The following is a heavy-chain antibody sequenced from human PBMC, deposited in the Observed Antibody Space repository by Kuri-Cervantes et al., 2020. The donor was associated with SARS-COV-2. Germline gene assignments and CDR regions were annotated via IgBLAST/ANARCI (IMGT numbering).Heavy chain of an antibody. CDR1: GDTFTISA. J-gene: IGHJ4*02. CDR2: IIPIFGTA. D-gene: IGHD2-15*01. CDR3: ARGTPTALLGLSDLCFDY. V-gene: IGHV1-69*05. Sequence: SVKVSCKASGDTFTISAITWVRLVPGQGLQWMGGIIPIFGTANYAQKFQGRVTITTDESTSTAYMELSSLRSEDTAVYYCARGTPTALLGLSDLCFDYWGQGTLVTVSS.